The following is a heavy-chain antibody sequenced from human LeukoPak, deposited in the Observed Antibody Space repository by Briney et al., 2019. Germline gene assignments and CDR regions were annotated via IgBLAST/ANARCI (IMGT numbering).Heavy chain of an antibody. V-gene: IGHV3-48*03. CDR3: ASSSYYDSSGYPLDY. CDR2: ISSSGSSI. CDR1: GFTFSGYE. Sequence: GGSLRLPCAASGFTFSGYEMNWVRQAPGKGLEWVSYISSSGSSIYYADSVKGRFTISRANAKNSLYLQMNSLRAEDTAVYYCASSSYYDSSGYPLDYWGQGTLVTVSS. D-gene: IGHD3-22*01. J-gene: IGHJ4*02.